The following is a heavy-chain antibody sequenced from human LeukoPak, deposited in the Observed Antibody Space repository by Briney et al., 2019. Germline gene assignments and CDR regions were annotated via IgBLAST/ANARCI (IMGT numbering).Heavy chain of an antibody. V-gene: IGHV4-4*09. Sequence: SETLSLTCTVSGGSISSYYWSWIRQPPGKGLEWIGYIYTSGSTNYNPSLKSRVTISVDTSKNQFSLKLSSVTAADTAVYYCAGGGGYCSGGSCHRPYYFDYWGQGTLVTVSS. D-gene: IGHD2-15*01. J-gene: IGHJ4*02. CDR3: AGGGGYCSGGSCHRPYYFDY. CDR1: GGSISSYY. CDR2: IYTSGST.